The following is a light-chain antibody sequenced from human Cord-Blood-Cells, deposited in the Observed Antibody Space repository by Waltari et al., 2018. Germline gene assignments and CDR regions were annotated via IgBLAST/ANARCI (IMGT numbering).Light chain of an antibody. J-gene: IGLJ2*01. CDR1: SSDVGGYNY. CDR3: SSYAGGNIVV. CDR2: ELS. Sequence: QSALTQPPSASGSPGQSVTISCTGTSSDVGGYNYVSWYQQHPGKAPKLLLYELSKLPARVPSRFYGSKSGNTASLPVSGLQAEDEPDYDCSSYAGGNIVVFGAGTKLTVL. V-gene: IGLV2-8*01.